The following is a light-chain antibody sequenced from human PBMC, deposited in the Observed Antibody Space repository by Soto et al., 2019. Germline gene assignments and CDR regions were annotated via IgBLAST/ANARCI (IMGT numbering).Light chain of an antibody. Sequence: EIVLTQSPATLSVSPGERATLSCSASRSVISNLALYQQKPGQAPRRLIYGASTSATGIPGRFSGSGSATEFTLTISRLAPEDFAVYYCQQRSNWPLTFGGGTKVDIK. V-gene: IGKV3-11*01. CDR1: RSVISN. CDR2: GAS. J-gene: IGKJ4*01. CDR3: QQRSNWPLT.